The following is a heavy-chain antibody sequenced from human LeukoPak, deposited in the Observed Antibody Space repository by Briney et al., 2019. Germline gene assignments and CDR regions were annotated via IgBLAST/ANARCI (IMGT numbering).Heavy chain of an antibody. CDR1: GFTFSSYS. V-gene: IGHV3-21*01. D-gene: IGHD1-26*01. CDR3: ARPASGSYYFDY. J-gene: IGHJ4*02. Sequence: TGGSLRLSCAASGFTFSSYSMNWVRQAPGKGLEWVSSISSSSSYIYYADSVKGRFTISRDNSKNTLYLQMNSLRAEDTAVYCCARPASGSYYFDYWGQGTLVTVSS. CDR2: ISSSSSYI.